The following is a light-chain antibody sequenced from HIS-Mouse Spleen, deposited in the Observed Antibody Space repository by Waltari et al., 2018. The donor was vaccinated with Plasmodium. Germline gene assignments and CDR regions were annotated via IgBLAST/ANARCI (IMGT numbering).Light chain of an antibody. CDR3: QQRSNWPRVLT. V-gene: IGKV3-11*01. J-gene: IGKJ4*01. Sequence: EIVFTQSPATLSLSPGERATLSRRASQSVSSYLAWYQQKPGQAPRLLIYDASNRATGIPARFSGSGSGTDFTLTISSLEPEDFAVYYCQQRSNWPRVLTFGGGTKVEIK. CDR2: DAS. CDR1: QSVSSY.